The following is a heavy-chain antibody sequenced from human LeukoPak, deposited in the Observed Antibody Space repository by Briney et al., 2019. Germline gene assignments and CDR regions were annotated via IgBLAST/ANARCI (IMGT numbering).Heavy chain of an antibody. J-gene: IGHJ4*02. V-gene: IGHV5-10-1*01. D-gene: IGHD6-13*01. CDR2: IDPGGSAT. CDR1: GYSFTNYW. Sequence: GESLKISCKGSGYSFTNYWITWVRQMPGKGLEWMGTIDPGGSATNYSPSFQGHVTISADKSISTAYLQWSSLEASDTAMYYCARRTYNSIWAVDYWGRGTRVAVSS. CDR3: ARRTYNSIWAVDY.